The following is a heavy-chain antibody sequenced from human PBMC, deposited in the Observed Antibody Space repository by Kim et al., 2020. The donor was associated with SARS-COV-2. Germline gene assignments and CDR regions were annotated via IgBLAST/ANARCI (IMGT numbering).Heavy chain of an antibody. D-gene: IGHD3-10*01. Sequence: GGSLRLSCAASGFTFSSYAMSWVRQAPGKGLEWVSAISGSGGSTYYADSVKGRFTISRDNSKNTLYLQMNSLRAEDTAVYYCAKFMVQGVIDFDYMDVWGKGTTVTVSS. CDR3: AKFMVQGVIDFDYMDV. V-gene: IGHV3-23*01. CDR2: ISGSGGST. J-gene: IGHJ6*03. CDR1: GFTFSSYA.